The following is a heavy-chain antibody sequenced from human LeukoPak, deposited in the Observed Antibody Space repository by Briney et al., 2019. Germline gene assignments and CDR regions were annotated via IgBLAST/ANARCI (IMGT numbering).Heavy chain of an antibody. CDR2: ISCSGNST. D-gene: IGHD4-17*01. Sequence: GGSLRLSCAASGFTFRSFAMSWVRQAPGKGLEWVSGISCSGNSTYYADSVKGRFIISEDNSKNTLFQQMNSQRAEDTAIYYCAKSPHDYGDYPPWFDPWGQGTLVTVSS. CDR3: AKSPHDYGDYPPWFDP. J-gene: IGHJ5*02. CDR1: GFTFRSFA. V-gene: IGHV3-23*01.